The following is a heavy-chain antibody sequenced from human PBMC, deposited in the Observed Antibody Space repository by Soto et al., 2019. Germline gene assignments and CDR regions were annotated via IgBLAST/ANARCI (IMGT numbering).Heavy chain of an antibody. CDR2: ISYDGSNK. J-gene: IGHJ6*02. V-gene: IGHV3-30-3*01. Sequence: QVQLVESGGGVVQPGRSLRLSCAASGFTFRIYAMHWVRQAPGKGLECVAVISYDGSNKFYRDSVKGRFIISRDNSKNTLYLQINRLRYEDTAVYYCARGDREDIAVVIGARPGEYGVDVWGQGTTVTVSS. D-gene: IGHD2-15*01. CDR3: ARGDREDIAVVIGARPGEYGVDV. CDR1: GFTFRIYA.